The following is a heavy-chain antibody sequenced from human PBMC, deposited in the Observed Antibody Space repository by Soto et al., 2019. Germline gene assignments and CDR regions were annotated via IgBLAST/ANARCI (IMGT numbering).Heavy chain of an antibody. Sequence: SETLSLTCTVAGDSVTNYFWSWMRQPPGKGLEWIGHMYHGGRNNYSPSLKSRVTMSLASSKNQFSLNLSSVTAADTAVYFCAREAGYCTNGVCPIFDFWGQGVLVTVSS. CDR2: MYHGGRN. CDR3: AREAGYCTNGVCPIFDF. D-gene: IGHD2-8*01. CDR1: GDSVTNYF. V-gene: IGHV4-59*02. J-gene: IGHJ4*02.